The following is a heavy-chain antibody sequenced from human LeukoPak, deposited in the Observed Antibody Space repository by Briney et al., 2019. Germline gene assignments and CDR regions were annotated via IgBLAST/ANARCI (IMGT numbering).Heavy chain of an antibody. CDR1: GFTFSSYA. V-gene: IGHV3-30-3*01. CDR3: ARAPNSGWYVDNWFDP. CDR2: ISYDGSNK. Sequence: GRSLRLSCAASGFTFSSYAMHRVRQAPGKGLEWVAVISYDGSNKYYADSVKGRFTISRDNSKNTLYLQMNSLRAEDTAVYYCARAPNSGWYVDNWFDPWGQGTLVTVSS. J-gene: IGHJ5*02. D-gene: IGHD6-19*01.